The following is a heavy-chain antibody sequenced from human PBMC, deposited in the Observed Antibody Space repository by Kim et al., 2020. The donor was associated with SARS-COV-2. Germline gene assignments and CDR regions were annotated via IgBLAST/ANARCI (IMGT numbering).Heavy chain of an antibody. CDR2: IWYDGSNK. Sequence: GGSLRLSCAASGFTFSSDAMHWVRQAPGKGLEWVAVIWYDGSNKYYADSVKGRFTISRDNSMNTLYLQMNSLRAEDTAVYYCAKDSTYLYDSSGYYYPIYNYYGMDVWGQGTTVTVSS. CDR1: GFTFSSDA. J-gene: IGHJ6*02. CDR3: AKDSTYLYDSSGYYYPIYNYYGMDV. V-gene: IGHV3-33*06. D-gene: IGHD3-22*01.